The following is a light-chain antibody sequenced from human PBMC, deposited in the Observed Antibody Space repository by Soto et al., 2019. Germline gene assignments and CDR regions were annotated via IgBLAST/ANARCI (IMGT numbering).Light chain of an antibody. Sequence: EIVLTQSPAPLSLSPGERATLSCRASQSVSSYLAWYQQKPGQAPRLLIYDASNRATGIPARFSGSGSGTDFTLTISSLEPEDFAVYYCQQRRNWPPYTFGPGTKLEI. J-gene: IGKJ2*01. CDR2: DAS. V-gene: IGKV3-11*01. CDR3: QQRRNWPPYT. CDR1: QSVSSY.